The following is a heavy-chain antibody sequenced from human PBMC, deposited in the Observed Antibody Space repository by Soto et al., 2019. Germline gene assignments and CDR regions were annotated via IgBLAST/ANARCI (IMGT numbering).Heavy chain of an antibody. J-gene: IGHJ4*02. CDR1: GFTFSSYS. CDR2: ISSSSSYI. Sequence: GGSLRLSCAASGFTFSSYSMNWVRQAPGKGLEWVSSISSSSSYIYYADSVKGRFTISRDNAKNSLYLEMNSLRAEDTAVYYCARESEDLTSNFDYWGQGTLVTVSS. V-gene: IGHV3-21*06. CDR3: ARESEDLTSNFDY.